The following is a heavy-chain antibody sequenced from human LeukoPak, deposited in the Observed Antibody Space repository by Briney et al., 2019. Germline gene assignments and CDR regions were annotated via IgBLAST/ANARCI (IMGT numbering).Heavy chain of an antibody. CDR1: GFTFSSYA. V-gene: IGHV3-30-3*02. Sequence: GGSLRLSCAASGFTFSSYAMHWVRQAPGKGLEWVAVISYDGSNKYYADSVKGRFTISRDNSKNTLYLQMNSLRAEDTAVYYCAKETALQYCSSTSCYLDYWGQGTLVTVSS. D-gene: IGHD2-2*01. J-gene: IGHJ4*02. CDR3: AKETALQYCSSTSCYLDY. CDR2: ISYDGSNK.